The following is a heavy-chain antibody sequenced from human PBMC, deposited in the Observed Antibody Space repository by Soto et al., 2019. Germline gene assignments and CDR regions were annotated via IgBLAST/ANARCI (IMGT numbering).Heavy chain of an antibody. J-gene: IGHJ4*02. CDR1: GFTFSSYS. CDR3: AKPRYSSGWYGDFDY. Sequence: PGGSLILSCAASGFTFSSYSMSWVRQAPGKGLEWVSAIRGSGDSTYYADSVKGRSTISRDNSKNMLYLQMNSLRAGDTAVYYCAKPRYSSGWYGDFDYWGQGMLVTVSS. CDR2: IRGSGDST. V-gene: IGHV3-23*01. D-gene: IGHD6-19*01.